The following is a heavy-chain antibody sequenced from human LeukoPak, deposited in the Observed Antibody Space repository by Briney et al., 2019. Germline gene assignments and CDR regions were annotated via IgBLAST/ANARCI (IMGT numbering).Heavy chain of an antibody. J-gene: IGHJ4*02. CDR3: AKLPEYYYASGSSYADY. CDR1: EFTFGDYY. Sequence: GGSLRLSCAASEFTFGDYYMSWIRQAPGKGLEWVSYISSNSNTIYYADSVKGRFTISRDNAKNSLYLQMNSLRAEDTAVYYCAKLPEYYYASGSSYADYWGQGTLVTVSS. CDR2: ISSNSNTI. D-gene: IGHD3-10*01. V-gene: IGHV3-11*01.